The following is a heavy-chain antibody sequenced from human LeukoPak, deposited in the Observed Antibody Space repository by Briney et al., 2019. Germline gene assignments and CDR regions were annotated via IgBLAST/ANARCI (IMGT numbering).Heavy chain of an antibody. J-gene: IGHJ4*02. V-gene: IGHV1-46*01. CDR1: GFTFTNYD. D-gene: IGHD2-8*02. Sequence: ASVKGSCKASGFTFTNYDMHWVRQAPGQGLEWMGLINPSGSSTNYAQKFRGRVTMTRDTSTTTVYMELSSLRSEDTAVYYCAREESGGYFDYGGQGTLVTVSS. CDR3: AREESGGYFDY. CDR2: INPSGSST.